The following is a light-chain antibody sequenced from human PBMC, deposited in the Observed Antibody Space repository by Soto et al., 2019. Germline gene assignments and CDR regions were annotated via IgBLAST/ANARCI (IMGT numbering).Light chain of an antibody. V-gene: IGLV1-40*01. CDR3: QPSVSSLSGVV. CDR1: SSNIGAGYD. J-gene: IGLJ2*01. CDR2: GNS. Sequence: QSVLTQPPSVSGAPGQRVTISCTGSSSNIGAGYDVHWYQQLPGTAPKLLIYGNSNRPSGVPDRFSGSKSGTSASLAITGLRGEDEADYSCQPSVSSLSGVVFGGGTKLTVL.